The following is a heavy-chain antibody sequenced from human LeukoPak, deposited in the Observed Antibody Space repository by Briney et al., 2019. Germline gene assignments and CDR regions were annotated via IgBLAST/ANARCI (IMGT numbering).Heavy chain of an antibody. Sequence: SVKVSCKASGGTFSSYAISWVRQAPGQGLEWMGGIIPIFGTANYAQKFQGRVTITADESTSTAYMELSSLRSEDTAVYYCARGPRYCSGGSCYSVAFGIWGQGTMVTVSS. CDR2: IIPIFGTA. J-gene: IGHJ3*02. D-gene: IGHD2-15*01. CDR3: ARGPRYCSGGSCYSVAFGI. CDR1: GGTFSSYA. V-gene: IGHV1-69*01.